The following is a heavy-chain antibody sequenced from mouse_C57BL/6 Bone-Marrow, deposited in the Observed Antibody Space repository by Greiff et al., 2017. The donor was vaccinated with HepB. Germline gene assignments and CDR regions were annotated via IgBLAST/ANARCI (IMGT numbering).Heavy chain of an antibody. CDR3: ARPLLTTRFAY. CDR2: ISSGSSTI. V-gene: IGHV5-17*01. D-gene: IGHD2-12*01. J-gene: IGHJ3*01. CDR1: GFTFSDYG. Sequence: EVQLVESGGGLVKPGGSLKLSCAASGFTFSDYGMHWVRQAPEKGLEWVAYISSGSSTIYYADTVKGRFTISRANAKNTLFLQMPSLRSEDTAMYYCARPLLTTRFAYWGQGTLVTVSA.